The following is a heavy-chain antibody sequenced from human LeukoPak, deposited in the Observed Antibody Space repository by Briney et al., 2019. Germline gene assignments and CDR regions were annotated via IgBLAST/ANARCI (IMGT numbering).Heavy chain of an antibody. J-gene: IGHJ4*02. CDR1: GFIVSGDF. V-gene: IGHV3-53*01. CDR2: IYSDGST. D-gene: IGHD1-26*01. Sequence: GGSLRLSSAASGFIVSGDFMSWVRQAPGKGLEWVSVIYSDGSTYYADSVKGRFTISRDNSKNTLDLQMTGLRAEDTAVYYCARERGRGRDSPWFDYWGQGTLVTVSS. CDR3: ARERGRGRDSPWFDY.